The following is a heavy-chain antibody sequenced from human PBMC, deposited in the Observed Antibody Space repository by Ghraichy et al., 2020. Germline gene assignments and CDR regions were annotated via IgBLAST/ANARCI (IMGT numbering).Heavy chain of an antibody. CDR2: ISWNSGSI. CDR3: AKDITGGLRLPFFDY. J-gene: IGHJ4*02. V-gene: IGHV3-9*01. D-gene: IGHD5-12*01. Sequence: GGSLRLSCAASGFTFDDYAMHWVRQAPGKGLEWVSGISWNSGSIGYADSVKGRFTISRDNAKNSLYLQMNSLRAEDTALYYCAKDITGGLRLPFFDYWGQGTLVTVSS. CDR1: GFTFDDYA.